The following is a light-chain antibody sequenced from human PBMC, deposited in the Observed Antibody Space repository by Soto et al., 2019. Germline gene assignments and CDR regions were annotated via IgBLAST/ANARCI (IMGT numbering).Light chain of an antibody. Sequence: DIVMTQTPLSLSVTPGQPASISCKSSQSLMHNNGRTYLYWYLQKPGQPPQLLMYEVFNRFSGVPDRFSGSGSGTDFTLKISRVEAEYVGVYYCMQSLSLPLTFGGGTKVEIK. CDR2: EVF. CDR3: MQSLSLPLT. J-gene: IGKJ4*01. CDR1: QSLMHNNGRTY. V-gene: IGKV2D-29*01.